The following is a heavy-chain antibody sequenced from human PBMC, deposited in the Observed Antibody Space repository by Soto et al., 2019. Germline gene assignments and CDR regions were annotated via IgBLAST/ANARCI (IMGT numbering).Heavy chain of an antibody. Sequence: GGSLRLSCAASGFTFSSYSMNWVRQAPGKGLEWVSSISSSSSYIYYADSVKGRFTISRDNAKNSLYLQMNSLRAEDTAVYYCASGSNYDFWSGLDYFDYWGQGTLVTVSS. CDR2: ISSSSSYI. V-gene: IGHV3-21*01. CDR3: ASGSNYDFWSGLDYFDY. D-gene: IGHD3-3*01. CDR1: GFTFSSYS. J-gene: IGHJ4*02.